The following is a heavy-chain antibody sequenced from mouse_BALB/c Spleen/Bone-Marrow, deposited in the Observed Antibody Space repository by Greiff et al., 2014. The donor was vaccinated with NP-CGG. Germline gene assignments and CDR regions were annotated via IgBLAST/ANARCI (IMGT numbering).Heavy chain of an antibody. CDR3: ATMITDWYFDV. V-gene: IGHV14-3*02. J-gene: IGHJ1*01. CDR1: GSNIKDTY. Sequence: VQLKESGAELVKPGASVKLSCTASGSNIKDTYMHWVKQRPEQGLEWIGRIDPANGNTKYDPKFQGKATITADTSSNTAYLQLSSLTSEDTAVYYCATMITDWYFDVWGAGTTVTVSP. D-gene: IGHD2-4*01. CDR2: IDPANGNT.